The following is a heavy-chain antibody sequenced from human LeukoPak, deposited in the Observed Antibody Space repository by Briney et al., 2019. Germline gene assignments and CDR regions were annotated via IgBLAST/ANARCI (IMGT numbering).Heavy chain of an antibody. V-gene: IGHV1-69*06. D-gene: IGHD3-22*01. CDR3: ARPSGGNYYDSSGYQTRFDY. J-gene: IGHJ4*02. CDR1: GGTFSSYA. CDR2: IIPIFGTA. Sequence: GASVKVSCKASGGTFSSYAISWVRQAPGQGLEWVGGIIPIFGTANYAQKFQGRVTITADKSTSTAYMELSSLRSEDTAVYYCARPSGGNYYDSSGYQTRFDYWGQGTLVTVSS.